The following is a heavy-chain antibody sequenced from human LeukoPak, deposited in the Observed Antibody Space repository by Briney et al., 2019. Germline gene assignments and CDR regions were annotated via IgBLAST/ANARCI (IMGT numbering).Heavy chain of an antibody. D-gene: IGHD3-10*02. CDR2: ISSSGSTI. Sequence: PGGSLRLSCAASGFTFSSYEMNWVRQAPGKGLGWVSYISSSGSTIYYADSVKGRFTISRDNAKNSLYLQMNSLRAEGTAVYYCAELGITMIGGVWGKGTTVTISS. CDR3: AELGITMIGGV. V-gene: IGHV3-48*03. J-gene: IGHJ6*04. CDR1: GFTFSSYE.